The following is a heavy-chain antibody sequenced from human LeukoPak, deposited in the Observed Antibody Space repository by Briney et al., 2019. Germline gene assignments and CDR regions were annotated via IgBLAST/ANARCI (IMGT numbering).Heavy chain of an antibody. V-gene: IGHV4-30-4*07. CDR2: IYYSGST. J-gene: IGHJ5*02. CDR3: AREASAARPYLFDP. D-gene: IGHD6-6*01. CDR1: GGSISSGGYS. Sequence: MASETLSLTCAVSGGSISSGGYSWSWIRQPPGKGLEWIGYIYYSGSTYYNPSLKSRVTISVDTSKNQFSLKLSSVTAADTAVYYCAREASAARPYLFDPWGQGTLVTVSS.